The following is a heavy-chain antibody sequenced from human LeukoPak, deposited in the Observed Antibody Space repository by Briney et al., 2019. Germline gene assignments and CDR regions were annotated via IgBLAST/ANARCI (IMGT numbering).Heavy chain of an antibody. D-gene: IGHD3-10*01. CDR1: GGSFSGYY. Sequence: SETLSLTCAVYGGSFSGYYWSWIRQPPGKGLEWIGEINHSGSTNYNPSLKSRVTISVDTSKNQFSLKLSSVTAADTAVYYCARDAYGSGSYNSYYYYYYYMDVWGKGTTVTISS. CDR3: ARDAYGSGSYNSYYYYYYYMDV. CDR2: INHSGST. V-gene: IGHV4-34*01. J-gene: IGHJ6*03.